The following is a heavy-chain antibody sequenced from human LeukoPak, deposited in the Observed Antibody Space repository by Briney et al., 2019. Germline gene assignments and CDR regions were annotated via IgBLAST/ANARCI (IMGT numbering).Heavy chain of an antibody. Sequence: GRSLRLSCAASGFTFSSYAMHWVRQAPGKGLEWVAVISYDGSNTYYADSVKGRFTISRDNAKNSLYLQMNSLRAEDTAVYYCASRLFDWGQGTLVTVSS. CDR3: ASRLFD. CDR2: ISYDGSNT. J-gene: IGHJ4*02. V-gene: IGHV3-30-3*01. D-gene: IGHD3-3*01. CDR1: GFTFSSYA.